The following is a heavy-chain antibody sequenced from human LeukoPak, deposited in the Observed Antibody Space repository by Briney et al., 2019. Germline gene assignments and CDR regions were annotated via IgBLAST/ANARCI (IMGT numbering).Heavy chain of an antibody. D-gene: IGHD3-10*01. CDR1: GGSISSYY. Sequence: PSETLSLTCPVSGGSISSYYWSWIRQPAGKGLEWIGRIYTSGSTNYNPSLKSRVTMSVDTSKNQFSLKLTSVTAADTAVYYCARDRYGSGSYYKSWFDPWGQGPLVTVSS. J-gene: IGHJ5*02. CDR2: IYTSGST. CDR3: ARDRYGSGSYYKSWFDP. V-gene: IGHV4-4*07.